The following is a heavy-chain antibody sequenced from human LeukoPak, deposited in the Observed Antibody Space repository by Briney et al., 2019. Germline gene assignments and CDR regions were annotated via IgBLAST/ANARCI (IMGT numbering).Heavy chain of an antibody. Sequence: SETLSLTCAVYGGSFSGYYWSRIRQPPGKGLEWIGEINHSGSTNYNPSLKSRVTISVDTSKNQFSLKLSSVPAADTAVYYCARAFYYYDSSGSFDPWGQGTLVTVSS. J-gene: IGHJ5*02. CDR3: ARAFYYYDSSGSFDP. V-gene: IGHV4-34*01. D-gene: IGHD3-22*01. CDR2: INHSGST. CDR1: GGSFSGYY.